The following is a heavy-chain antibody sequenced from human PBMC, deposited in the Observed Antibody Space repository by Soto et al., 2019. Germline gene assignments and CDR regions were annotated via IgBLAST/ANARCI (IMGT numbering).Heavy chain of an antibody. Sequence: KPSETLSLTCTVSGGSISSSSYYWGWIRQPPGKGLEWIGSIYYSGSTYYNPSLKSRVTISVDTSKNQFSLKLSSVPAADTAVYYCARPDDYGDYYMDVWGKGTTVTVSS. CDR2: IYYSGST. D-gene: IGHD4-17*01. V-gene: IGHV4-39*01. CDR3: ARPDDYGDYYMDV. J-gene: IGHJ6*03. CDR1: GGSISSSSYY.